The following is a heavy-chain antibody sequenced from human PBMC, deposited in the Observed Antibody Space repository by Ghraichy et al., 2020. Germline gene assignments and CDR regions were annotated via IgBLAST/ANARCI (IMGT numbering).Heavy chain of an antibody. CDR2: ISGSGGST. V-gene: IGHV3-23*01. CDR3: AKDFSPFEYSSSSGFDY. J-gene: IGHJ4*02. Sequence: GGSLRLSCAASGFTFSSYAMSWVRQAPGKGLEWVSAISGSGGSTYYADSVKGRFTISRDNSKNTLYLQMNSLRAEDTAVYYCAKDFSPFEYSSSSGFDYWGQGTLVTVSS. CDR1: GFTFSSYA. D-gene: IGHD6-6*01.